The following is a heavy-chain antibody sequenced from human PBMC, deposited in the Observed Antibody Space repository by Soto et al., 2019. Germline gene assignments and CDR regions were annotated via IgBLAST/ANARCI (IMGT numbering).Heavy chain of an antibody. J-gene: IGHJ5*02. CDR1: GGSISSYY. CDR3: ASLRRGTYYDILTGYYH. CDR2: IYYSGST. D-gene: IGHD3-9*01. V-gene: IGHV4-59*01. Sequence: SETLSLTCTVSGGSISSYYWSWIRQPPGKGLEWIGYIYYSGSTNYNPSLKSRVTISVDTSKNQFSLKLSSVTAADTAVYYCASLRRGTYYDILTGYYHWGQGTLVTVSS.